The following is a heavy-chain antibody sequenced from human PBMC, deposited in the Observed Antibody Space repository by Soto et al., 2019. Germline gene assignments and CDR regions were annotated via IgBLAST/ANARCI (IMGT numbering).Heavy chain of an antibody. V-gene: IGHV3-48*02. D-gene: IGHD3-3*01. CDR1: GFTFSSYS. CDR2: ISSSSSTI. J-gene: IGHJ6*02. Sequence: PGGSLRLSCAASGFTFSSYSMNWVRQAPGKGLEWVSYISSSSSTIYYADSVKGRFTISRDNAKNSLYLQMNSLRDEDTAVYYCARDRVLIFGAHPFPSGMDVWGQGTTVTVSS. CDR3: ARDRVLIFGAHPFPSGMDV.